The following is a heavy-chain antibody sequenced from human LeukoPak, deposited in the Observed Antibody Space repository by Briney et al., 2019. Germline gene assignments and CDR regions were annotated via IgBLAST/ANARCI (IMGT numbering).Heavy chain of an antibody. CDR2: ISSSSSYI. CDR1: GFTFSSYS. V-gene: IGHV3-21*01. Sequence: PWGSLRLSCAASGFTFSSYSMNWVRQAPGKGLEWVSSISSSSSYIYYADSAKGRFTISRDNAKNSLYLQMNSLRAEDTAVYYCARADTTAAAGDWGQGTLVTVSS. J-gene: IGHJ4*02. CDR3: ARADTTAAAGD. D-gene: IGHD6-13*01.